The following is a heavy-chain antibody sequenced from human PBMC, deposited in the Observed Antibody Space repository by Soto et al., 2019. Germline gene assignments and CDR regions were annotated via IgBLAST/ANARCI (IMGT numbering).Heavy chain of an antibody. V-gene: IGHV3-74*01. CDR2: IDDTGSGT. CDR1: GFTVSSNY. J-gene: IGHJ4*02. D-gene: IGHD6-19*01. Sequence: GSLRLSCAASGFTVSSNYMSWVRQTPGKGLEFVSRIDDTGSGTTYADSVKGRFTISRDNAKNTLYLQMNSLRAEDTAVYYCARDQTVAGPTTFDYCGQGTLVTVSS. CDR3: ARDQTVAGPTTFDY.